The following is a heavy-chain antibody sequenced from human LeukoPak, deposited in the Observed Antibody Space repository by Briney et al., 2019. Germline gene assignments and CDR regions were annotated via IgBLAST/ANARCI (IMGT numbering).Heavy chain of an antibody. J-gene: IGHJ4*02. Sequence: GGSLRLSCAASGFSFGSYWMTWVRQAPGKGLEWVANIKHDGSEKYYVDSVKGRFTISRDNAKNSLDLQMNSLRAEDTAVYYCARVVRGVAALYDYWGQGTLVTVSS. CDR1: GFSFGSYW. V-gene: IGHV3-7*01. D-gene: IGHD3-10*01. CDR3: ARVVRGVAALYDY. CDR2: IKHDGSEK.